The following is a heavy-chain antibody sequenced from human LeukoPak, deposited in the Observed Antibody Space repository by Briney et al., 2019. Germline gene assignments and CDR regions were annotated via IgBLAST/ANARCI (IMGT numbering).Heavy chain of an antibody. J-gene: IGHJ4*02. CDR3: ARSNNVFFAGDH. CDR2: IIPMSGTT. V-gene: IGHV1-69*01. CDR1: GDTFSSYA. D-gene: IGHD1/OR15-1a*01. Sequence: GSSVKVSCKASGDTFSSYAFIWVRQAPGQGLEWMGAIIPMSGTTHYAQNFQGRVTITSDESTRTVYLEVTSLRSEDTALYYCARSNNVFFAGDHWGQGTLVTVSS.